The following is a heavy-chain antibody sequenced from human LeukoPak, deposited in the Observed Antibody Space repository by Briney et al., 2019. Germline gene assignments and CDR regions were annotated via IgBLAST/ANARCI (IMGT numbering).Heavy chain of an antibody. CDR1: GYTFTSYY. D-gene: IGHD3-10*01. Sequence: ASVKLSFNASGYTFTSYYMHWVRHPPAQGLEWMGIINPSGGSTIYSQKFQGRVTITRDTSTSTVYMELSSLRSEDTAVYYCARDMDYYGSGRYYSNWFDPWGQGTLVTVSS. CDR3: ARDMDYYGSGRYYSNWFDP. CDR2: INPSGGST. J-gene: IGHJ5*02. V-gene: IGHV1-46*01.